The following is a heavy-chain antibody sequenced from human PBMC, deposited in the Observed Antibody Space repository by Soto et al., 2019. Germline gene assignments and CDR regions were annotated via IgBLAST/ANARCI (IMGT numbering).Heavy chain of an antibody. J-gene: IGHJ4*02. CDR3: ARGTPIPGDSQIY. Sequence: QVQLQQWGAGLLKPSETLSLTCAVYGGSFSGYYWSWIRQPPGKGLEWIGEINHSGSTNYNPSLKSRVTISVDTSKNQFSLKLSSVTAADTAVYYCARGTPIPGDSQIYWGQGTLVTVSS. V-gene: IGHV4-34*01. CDR1: GGSFSGYY. CDR2: INHSGST. D-gene: IGHD2-2*02.